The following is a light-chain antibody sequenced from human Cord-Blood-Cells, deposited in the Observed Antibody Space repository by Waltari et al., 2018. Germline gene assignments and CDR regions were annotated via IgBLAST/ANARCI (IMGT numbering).Light chain of an antibody. Sequence: SYELTQPPSVSVSPGQTARITCSGDALPKQYAYWYQQKPGQAPVLLLYKDSGRPSGIVERFSASSSGTTVTLTISGGQAEDEADYYCQSADSSGTWVFGGGTKLTV. CDR1: ALPKQY. CDR3: QSADSSGTWV. CDR2: KDS. J-gene: IGLJ3*02. V-gene: IGLV3-25*02.